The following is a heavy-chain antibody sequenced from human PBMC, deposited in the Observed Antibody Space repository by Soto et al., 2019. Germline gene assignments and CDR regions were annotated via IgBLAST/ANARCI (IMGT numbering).Heavy chain of an antibody. CDR3: ARWRGLTIGVPPFYYYYGMDV. CDR1: GGSFSGYY. V-gene: IGHV4-34*01. CDR2: INHSGST. Sequence: KPSETLSLTCAVYGGSFSGYYCSWSRQPPGKGLEWIGEINHSGSTNYNPSLKSRVTISVDTSKNQFSLKLSSVTAADTAVYYCARWRGLTIGVPPFYYYYGMDVWGQGTTVTVSS. J-gene: IGHJ6*02. D-gene: IGHD3-3*01.